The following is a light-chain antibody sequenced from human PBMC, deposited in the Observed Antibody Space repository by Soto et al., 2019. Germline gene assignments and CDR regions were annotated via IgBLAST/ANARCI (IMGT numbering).Light chain of an antibody. CDR2: GAS. CDR3: QQYGSSGT. V-gene: IGKV3-20*01. Sequence: EIVLTQSPATVSLTPGERATLSCRASQSVSSNLAWYQQKPGQAPRLLIYGASTRATGIPDRFSGSGSGTDFTLTISRLEPEDFAVYYCQQYGSSGTFGQGTKVDVK. CDR1: QSVSSN. J-gene: IGKJ1*01.